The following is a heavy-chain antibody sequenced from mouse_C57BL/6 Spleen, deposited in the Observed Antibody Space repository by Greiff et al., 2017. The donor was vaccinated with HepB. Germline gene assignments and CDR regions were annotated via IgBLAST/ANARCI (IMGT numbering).Heavy chain of an antibody. CDR3: ARSPLITTVVEGYFDV. Sequence: VKLQESGPELVKPGASVKISCKASGYAFSSSWMNWVKQRPGKGLEWIGRIYPGDGDTNYNGKFKGKATLTADKSSSTAYMQLSSLTSEDSAVYFCARSPLITTVVEGYFDVWGTGTTVTVSS. CDR2: IYPGDGDT. D-gene: IGHD1-1*01. CDR1: GYAFSSSW. J-gene: IGHJ1*03. V-gene: IGHV1-82*01.